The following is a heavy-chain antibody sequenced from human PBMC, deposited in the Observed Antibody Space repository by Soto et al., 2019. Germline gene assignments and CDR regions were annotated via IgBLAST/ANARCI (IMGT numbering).Heavy chain of an antibody. CDR1: GFTFANYA. Sequence: GGSLRLSCTASGFTFANYAVSWFRQAPGTGLEWVGYIRSQTYRATTEYAASVKGRFTISRDDSKSIADLQMISLKTEDTAVYYCARGNVHDYTIHYWGQGTLVTVSS. J-gene: IGHJ1*01. V-gene: IGHV3-49*03. D-gene: IGHD4-4*01. CDR3: ARGNVHDYTIHY. CDR2: IRSQTYRATT.